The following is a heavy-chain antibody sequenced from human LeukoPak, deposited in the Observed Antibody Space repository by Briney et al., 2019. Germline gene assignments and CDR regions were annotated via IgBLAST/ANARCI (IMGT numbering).Heavy chain of an antibody. J-gene: IGHJ3*02. V-gene: IGHV3-53*04. Sequence: GGSLRLSCAASGFTVSSNYMSWVRQAPGKGLEWVSVIYSGGSTYYADSVKGRFTISRHNSKNTLYLQMNSLRAEDTAVYYCARGISSSWYLAFDIWGQGTMVTVSS. D-gene: IGHD6-13*01. CDR2: IYSGGST. CDR1: GFTVSSNY. CDR3: ARGISSSWYLAFDI.